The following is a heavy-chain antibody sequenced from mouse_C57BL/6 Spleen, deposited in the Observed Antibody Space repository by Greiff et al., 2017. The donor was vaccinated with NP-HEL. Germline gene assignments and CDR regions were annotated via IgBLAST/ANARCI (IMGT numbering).Heavy chain of an antibody. CDR1: GYTFTSYW. V-gene: IGHV1-55*01. J-gene: IGHJ1*03. CDR3: ARRGGKGWYFDV. CDR2: IYPGSGST. D-gene: IGHD1-3*01. Sequence: VQLQQPGAELVKPGASVKMSCKASGYTFTSYWITWVKQRPGQGLEWIGDIYPGSGSTNYNEKFKSKAPLTVDTSSSTAYMQLSSLTSEDSAVYYCARRGGKGWYFDVWGTGTTVTVSS.